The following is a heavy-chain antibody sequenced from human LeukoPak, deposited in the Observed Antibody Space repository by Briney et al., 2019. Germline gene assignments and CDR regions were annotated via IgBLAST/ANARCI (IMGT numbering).Heavy chain of an antibody. CDR1: GGSISSYY. D-gene: IGHD1-14*01. CDR2: IYYSGSP. Sequence: PSETLSLTCTVSGGSISSYYWSWIRQPPGKGLEWIGYIYYSGSPNYNPSLKSRVTISVDTSKNQFSLKLSSVTAADTAVYYCARAHNPLPYYMDVWGKGTTVTVSS. J-gene: IGHJ6*03. V-gene: IGHV4-59*01. CDR3: ARAHNPLPYYMDV.